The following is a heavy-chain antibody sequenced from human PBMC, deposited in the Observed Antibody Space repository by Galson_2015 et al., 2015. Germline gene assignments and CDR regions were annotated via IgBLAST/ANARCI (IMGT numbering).Heavy chain of an antibody. CDR2: ISYDGSNK. CDR1: GFTFRSYG. J-gene: IGHJ6*02. V-gene: IGHV3-30*18. D-gene: IGHD6-13*01. CDR3: AKDRIAAAGTTVYYYYGMDV. Sequence: SLRLSCAASGFTFRSYGMHWVRQAPGKGLEWVAVISYDGSNKYYADSVKGRFTISRDNSKNTLYLQMNSLRAEDTAVYYCAKDRIAAAGTTVYYYYGMDVWGQGTTVTVSS.